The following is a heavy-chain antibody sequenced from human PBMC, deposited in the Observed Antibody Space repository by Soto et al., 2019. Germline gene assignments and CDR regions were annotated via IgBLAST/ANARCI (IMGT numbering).Heavy chain of an antibody. Sequence: EVQLLESGGGLVQPGGSLRLSCAASGFTFSSYAMSWVRQAPGKGLEWVSAISGSGGSTYYADSVKGRFTISRVNSKNTLYLQMNSLRAEDTAVYYCAKDLERYSSSWYYFDYWGQGTLVTVSS. J-gene: IGHJ4*02. CDR2: ISGSGGST. CDR3: AKDLERYSSSWYYFDY. D-gene: IGHD6-13*01. CDR1: GFTFSSYA. V-gene: IGHV3-23*01.